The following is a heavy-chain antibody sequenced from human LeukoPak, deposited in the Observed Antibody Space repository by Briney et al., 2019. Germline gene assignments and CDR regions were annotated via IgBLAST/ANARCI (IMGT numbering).Heavy chain of an antibody. CDR3: ARDRDSSSSFDY. CDR2: ISSSGSTI. J-gene: IGHJ4*02. CDR1: GFTFSSYE. D-gene: IGHD6-6*01. Sequence: PGGSLRLSCAASGFTFSSYEMNWVRQAPGKGLEWVSYISSSGSTIYYADSVKGRFTISRDNAKNSLYLQMNSLRAEDTAVYYCARDRDSSSSFDYWGQGTLVTVSS. V-gene: IGHV3-48*03.